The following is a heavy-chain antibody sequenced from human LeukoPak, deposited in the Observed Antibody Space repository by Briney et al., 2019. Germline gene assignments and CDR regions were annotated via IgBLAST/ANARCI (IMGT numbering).Heavy chain of an antibody. CDR3: ARVEAQEWLPGLYYFDY. V-gene: IGHV1-2*02. J-gene: IGHJ4*02. D-gene: IGHD6-19*01. CDR2: INPNSGGT. Sequence: GASVKVSCEASGYTFTGYYMHWVRQAPGQGLEWMGWINPNSGGTNYAQKFQGRVTMTRDTSISTAYMELSRLRSDDTAVYYCARVEAQEWLPGLYYFDYWGQGTLVTVSS. CDR1: GYTFTGYY.